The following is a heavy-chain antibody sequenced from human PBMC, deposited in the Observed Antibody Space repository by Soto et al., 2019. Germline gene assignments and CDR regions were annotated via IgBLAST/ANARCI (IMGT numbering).Heavy chain of an antibody. CDR3: TTEYYPGFDY. V-gene: IGHV3-15*01. Sequence: PGGSLRLSCAACGFTFSNAWMSWVRQAPGKGLEWVGRIKSKTDRGTTGYAAPVKGRFTISKDSSRDTLYLQMNSLKTEDTAVYYCTTEYYPGFDYWGQGTLVTVSS. CDR2: IKSKTDRGTT. D-gene: IGHD2-8*01. J-gene: IGHJ4*02. CDR1: GFTFSNAW.